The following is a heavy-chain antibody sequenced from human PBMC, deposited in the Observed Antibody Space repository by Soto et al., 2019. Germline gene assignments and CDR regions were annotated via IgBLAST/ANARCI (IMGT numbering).Heavy chain of an antibody. D-gene: IGHD6-6*01. V-gene: IGHV1-69*13. CDR1: GGSFSSYA. Sequence: SVKVSCKASGGSFSSYAIRWVRQAPGQGLEWMGGIIPIFGTANYAQKFQGRVTITADESTSTAYMELSSLRSEDTAVYYCARIPDPGEPIDYSSSLYCFDPWGQGTLVTVSS. CDR3: ARIPDPGEPIDYSSSLYCFDP. J-gene: IGHJ5*02. CDR2: IIPIFGTA.